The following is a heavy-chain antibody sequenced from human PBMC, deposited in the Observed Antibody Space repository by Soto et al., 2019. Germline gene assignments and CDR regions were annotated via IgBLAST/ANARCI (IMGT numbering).Heavy chain of an antibody. Sequence: LSLTCAVYGGSFSGYYWSWIRQPPGKGLEWIGEINHSGSTNYNPSLKSRVTISVDTSKNQFSLKLSSVTAADTAVYYCARGSALYYGMDVWGQGTTVTVSS. V-gene: IGHV4-34*01. CDR1: GGSFSGYY. CDR2: INHSGST. CDR3: ARGSALYYGMDV. J-gene: IGHJ6*02.